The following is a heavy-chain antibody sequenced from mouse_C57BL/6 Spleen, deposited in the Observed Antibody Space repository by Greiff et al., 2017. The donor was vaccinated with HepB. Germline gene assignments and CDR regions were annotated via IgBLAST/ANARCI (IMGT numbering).Heavy chain of an antibody. CDR1: GYAFSSYW. CDR3: ARIYYYGSSYWYFDV. D-gene: IGHD1-1*01. Sequence: QVHVKQSGAELVKPGASVKISCKASGYAFSSYWMNWVKQRPGKGLEWIGQIYPGDGDTNYNGKFKGKATLTADKSSSTAYMQLSSLTSEDSAVYFCARIYYYGSSYWYFDVWGTGTTVTVSS. J-gene: IGHJ1*03. CDR2: IYPGDGDT. V-gene: IGHV1-80*01.